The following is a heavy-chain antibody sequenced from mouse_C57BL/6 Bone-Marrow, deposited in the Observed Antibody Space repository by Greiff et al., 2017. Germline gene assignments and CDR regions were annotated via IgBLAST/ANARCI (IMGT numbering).Heavy chain of an antibody. CDR1: GYTFTSYG. J-gene: IGHJ3*01. CDR3: ASGFAY. CDR2: IYPRSGNT. Sequence: VMLVESGAELARPGASVKLSCTASGYTFTSYGISWVKQRTGQGLEWIGEIYPRSGNTYYNEKFKGKATLTADKSSSTAYMELRSLTSEDSAVYFCASGFAYWGQGTLVTVSA. V-gene: IGHV1-81*01.